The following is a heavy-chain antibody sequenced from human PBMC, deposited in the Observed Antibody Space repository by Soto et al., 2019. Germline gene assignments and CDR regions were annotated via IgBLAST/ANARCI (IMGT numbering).Heavy chain of an antibody. CDR3: AKDRARYCGGGSCYSIFDY. J-gene: IGHJ4*02. CDR1: GFTFSSYG. Sequence: QVQLVESGGGVVQPGRSLRLSCAASGFTFSSYGMHWVRQAPGKGLEWVAVISYDGSNKDYADSVKGRFTISRDNSKNTVYLQRNSLGAEDTAVYYCAKDRARYCGGGSCYSIFDYWGQGTLVTVSS. D-gene: IGHD2-15*01. CDR2: ISYDGSNK. V-gene: IGHV3-30*18.